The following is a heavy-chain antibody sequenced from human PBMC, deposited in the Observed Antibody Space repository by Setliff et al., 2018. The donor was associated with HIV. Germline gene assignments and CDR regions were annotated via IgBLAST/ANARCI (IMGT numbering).Heavy chain of an antibody. J-gene: IGHJ4*02. CDR1: GGSISTYY. D-gene: IGHD3-3*01. CDR3: ARGGGFWSGQLDY. CDR2: IYYSGST. V-gene: IGHV4-59*12. Sequence: SETLSLTCTVSGGSISTYYWSWIRQPPGKGLEWIGYIYYSGSTNFNPSLKSRVTMPIDTLKNQFSLKLSSVTAADTAVYFCARGGGFWSGQLDYWGQGTLVTVSS.